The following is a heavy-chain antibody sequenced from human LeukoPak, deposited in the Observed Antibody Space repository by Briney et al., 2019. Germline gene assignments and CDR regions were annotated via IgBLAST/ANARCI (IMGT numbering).Heavy chain of an antibody. Sequence: GGSLRLSCVASGFTFGDYNMNWVRQAPGKGLEWVSSISGRSDDIYYADSVKGRFTISRRNTKNSLYLQMNSLRAEDTAVYYCARDYGDSPGAFDIWGQGTMVTVSS. V-gene: IGHV3-21*01. CDR2: ISGRSDDI. D-gene: IGHD4-17*01. CDR3: ARDYGDSPGAFDI. CDR1: GFTFGDYN. J-gene: IGHJ3*02.